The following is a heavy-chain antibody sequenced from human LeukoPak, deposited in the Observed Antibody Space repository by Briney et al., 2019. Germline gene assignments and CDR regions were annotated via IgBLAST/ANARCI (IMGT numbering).Heavy chain of an antibody. CDR2: IYTSGST. J-gene: IGHJ4*02. CDR3: ARDRGYSSPFDY. CDR1: GGSISSGSYY. V-gene: IGHV4-61*02. Sequence: PSQTLSLTCTVSGGSISSGSYYWSWIRQPAGKGLEWIGRIYTSGSTNYNPSLKSRVTISVDTSKNQFSLKLSSVTAADTAVYYCARDRGYSSPFDYWGQGTLVTVSS. D-gene: IGHD6-13*01.